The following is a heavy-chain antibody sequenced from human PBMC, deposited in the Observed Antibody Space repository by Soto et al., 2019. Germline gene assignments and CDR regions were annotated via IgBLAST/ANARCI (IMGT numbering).Heavy chain of an antibody. CDR3: ARRSFPYSGSPLEPWSDALDI. V-gene: IGHV3-30*04. CDR2: ISYNGNKK. Sequence: QVQLVESGGGVVQPGRSLRLSCAASGFSISTYALHWVRQAPGKGPEWVAIISYNGNKKHYPDSVKGRIPISRDNYKNTVDLQMNSLRVEDTATDYCARRSFPYSGSPLEPWSDALDIWGQGTMVTVSS. CDR1: GFSISTYA. J-gene: IGHJ3*02. D-gene: IGHD1-26*01.